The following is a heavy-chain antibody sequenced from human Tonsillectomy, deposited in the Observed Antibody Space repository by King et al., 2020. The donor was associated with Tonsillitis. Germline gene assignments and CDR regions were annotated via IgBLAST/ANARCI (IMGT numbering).Heavy chain of an antibody. J-gene: IGHJ4*02. V-gene: IGHV4-59*08. Sequence: VQLQESGPGLLKSSETLSLTCTVSGASISSYYWSWIRQPPGKGLEWIGNIYYSGSTNYNPSLKRRVTISVDTSKNQFSLKLRSVTAADTAVYYCARASYSNYEDYWGQGTLVTVSS. CDR1: GASISSYY. D-gene: IGHD4-11*01. CDR2: IYYSGST. CDR3: ARASYSNYEDY.